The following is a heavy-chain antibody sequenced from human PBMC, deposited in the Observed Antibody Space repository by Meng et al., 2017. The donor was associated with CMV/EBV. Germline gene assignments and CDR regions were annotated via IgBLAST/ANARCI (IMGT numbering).Heavy chain of an antibody. CDR1: GFTFSSYA. Sequence: SLKISCAASGFTFSSYAMHWVRQAPGKGLEWVAVISYDGSNKYYADSVEGRFTISRDNSKNTLYLQMNSLRAEDTAVYYCARDVSDIWQQLSYYYYGMDVWGQGTTVTVSS. V-gene: IGHV3-30-3*01. CDR2: ISYDGSNK. CDR3: ARDVSDIWQQLSYYYYGMDV. D-gene: IGHD6-13*01. J-gene: IGHJ6*02.